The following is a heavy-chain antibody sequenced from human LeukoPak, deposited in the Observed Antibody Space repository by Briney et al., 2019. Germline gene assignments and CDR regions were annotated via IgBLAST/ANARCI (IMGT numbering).Heavy chain of an antibody. CDR1: GYTFTSYG. V-gene: IGHV1-18*01. CDR2: ISTYNGNT. Sequence: VASVKVSCKASGYTFTSYGITWVRQAPGQGLEWMGWISTYNGNTNYAQNLQGRVTMTADTSTSTDYLELRSLISDDTAVYYCARGRGSTSRYWGQGTLVTVSS. J-gene: IGHJ4*02. D-gene: IGHD5-12*01. CDR3: ARGRGSTSRY.